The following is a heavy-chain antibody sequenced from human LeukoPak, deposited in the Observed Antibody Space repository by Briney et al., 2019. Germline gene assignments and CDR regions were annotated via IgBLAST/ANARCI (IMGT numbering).Heavy chain of an antibody. J-gene: IGHJ4*02. CDR2: ISYDGSNK. D-gene: IGHD5-24*01. Sequence: GGSLRLSCAASGFSFSSYGMHWVRQAPGKGLEWVAVISYDGSNKYYADSVKGRFTISRDNSKNTLYLQMNSLRAEDTAVYYCAKEGMMATSPDYWGQGTLVTVSS. V-gene: IGHV3-30*18. CDR3: AKEGMMATSPDY. CDR1: GFSFSSYG.